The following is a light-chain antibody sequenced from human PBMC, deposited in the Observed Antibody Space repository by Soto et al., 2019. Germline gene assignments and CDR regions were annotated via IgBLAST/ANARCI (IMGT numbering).Light chain of an antibody. J-gene: IGLJ2*01. V-gene: IGLV2-14*01. CDR2: EVS. Sequence: QSALTQPASVSGSPGQTITISCTGTSSDVGGYNYVSWYKQHPGKAPKLMIYEVSNRPSGVSNSFSGSKSGNTASLTISGLQAEDEADYYCSSYTSSITLVVFGGGTKLTVL. CDR3: SSYTSSITLVV. CDR1: SSDVGGYNY.